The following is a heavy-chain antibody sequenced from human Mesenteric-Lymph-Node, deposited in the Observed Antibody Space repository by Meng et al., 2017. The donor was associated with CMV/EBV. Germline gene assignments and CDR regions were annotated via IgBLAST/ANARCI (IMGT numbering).Heavy chain of an antibody. CDR2: ISSSSSYI. CDR3: ARGGCTSTSCLDY. J-gene: IGHJ4*02. Sequence: GGSLRLSCAASGFTFDDYTMFWVRQAPGKGLEWVSSISSSSSYIYYADSVKGRFTISRDNAKNTLYLQMNSLRGEDTAVYYCARGGCTSTSCLDYWGQGTLVTVSS. CDR1: GFTFDDYT. V-gene: IGHV3-21*01. D-gene: IGHD2-2*01.